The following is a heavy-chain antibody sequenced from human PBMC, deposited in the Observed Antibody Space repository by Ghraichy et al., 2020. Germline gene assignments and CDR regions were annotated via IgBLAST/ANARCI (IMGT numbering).Heavy chain of an antibody. CDR1: GFTFSSYS. CDR2: ISSSSSTI. Sequence: GESLNISCAASGFTFSSYSMNWVRQAPGKGLEWVSYISSSSSTIYYADSVKGRFTISRDNAKNSLYLQMNSLRAEDTAVYYCASGLYGGGIRDAFDIWGQGTMVTVSS. J-gene: IGHJ3*02. D-gene: IGHD4-23*01. CDR3: ASGLYGGGIRDAFDI. V-gene: IGHV3-48*01.